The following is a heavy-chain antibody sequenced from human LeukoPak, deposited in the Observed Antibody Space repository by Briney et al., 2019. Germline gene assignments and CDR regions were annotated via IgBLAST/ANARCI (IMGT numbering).Heavy chain of an antibody. CDR2: ISGNNDDP. Sequence: ASVRVSCKTSGYTFSNFVINWVRQAPGQGLEWMGWISGNNDDPNYGQKFQGRFTVTTDSSTSTDYMELRNLRFDDTAVYYCARDGTSTDDYWGQGTLVTVSS. J-gene: IGHJ4*02. CDR3: ARDGTSTDDY. D-gene: IGHD2-2*01. CDR1: GYTFSNFV. V-gene: IGHV1-18*01.